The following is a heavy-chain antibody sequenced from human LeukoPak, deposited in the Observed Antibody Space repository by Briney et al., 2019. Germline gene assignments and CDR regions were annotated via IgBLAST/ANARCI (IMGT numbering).Heavy chain of an antibody. D-gene: IGHD5-18*01. CDR2: ISGSGGST. CDR1: GFTFSSYG. Sequence: QSGGTLRLSCAASGFTFSSYGMSWVRQAPGKGLEWVSAISGSGGSTYYADSVKGRFTISRDNSKNTLYLQMNSLRAEDTAVYYCAKDQGGIQLWHRDYYYMDVWGKGTTVTISS. V-gene: IGHV3-23*01. CDR3: AKDQGGIQLWHRDYYYMDV. J-gene: IGHJ6*03.